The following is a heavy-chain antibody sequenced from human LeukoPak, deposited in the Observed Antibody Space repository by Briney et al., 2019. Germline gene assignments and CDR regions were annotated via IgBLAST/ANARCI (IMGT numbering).Heavy chain of an antibody. V-gene: IGHV4-34*01. CDR3: ARSRGGWYV. CDR2: INHSGST. CDR1: GGSFSGYY. Sequence: SETLSLTCAVYGGSFSGYYWSWIRQPPGKGLEWIGEINHSGSTNYNPSLKSRVTISVDTSKNQFSLKLSSVTAAATAVYYCARSRGGWYVWGQGTLVTVSS. J-gene: IGHJ4*02. D-gene: IGHD6-19*01.